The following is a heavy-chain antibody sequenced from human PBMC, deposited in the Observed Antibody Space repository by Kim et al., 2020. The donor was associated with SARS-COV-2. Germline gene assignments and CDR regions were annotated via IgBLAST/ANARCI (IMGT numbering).Heavy chain of an antibody. V-gene: IGHV4-34*01. CDR1: GGSFSDYT. Sequence: SETLSLTCAVYGGSFSDYTWTWIRRPPGKGLEWIGEINHSGSTNLSPSLKSRITISVDTSKSQFSLRLKSMTATDAAVYYCARGRAGVGPSPVLGLGPYYLYFAMDVWGRGTPVAVS. CDR3: ARGRAGVGPSPVLGLGPYYLYFAMDV. CDR2: INHSGST. D-gene: IGHD2-8*02. J-gene: IGHJ6*02.